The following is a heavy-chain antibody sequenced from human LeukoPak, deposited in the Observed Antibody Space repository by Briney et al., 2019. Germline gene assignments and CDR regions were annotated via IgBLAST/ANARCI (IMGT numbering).Heavy chain of an antibody. J-gene: IGHJ4*02. Sequence: ASVKVSCKASGYTFTSYGISWVRQAPGQGLEWMGRIIPILGIANYAQKFQGRVTITADKSTSTAYMELSSLRSEDTAVYYCARDPLVEYDSSGYSIDYWGQGTLVTVSS. V-gene: IGHV1-69*04. CDR1: GYTFTSYG. CDR2: IIPILGIA. CDR3: ARDPLVEYDSSGYSIDY. D-gene: IGHD3-22*01.